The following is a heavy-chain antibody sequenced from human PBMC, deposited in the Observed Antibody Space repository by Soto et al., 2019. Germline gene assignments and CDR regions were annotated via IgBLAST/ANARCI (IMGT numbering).Heavy chain of an antibody. D-gene: IGHD2-15*01. J-gene: IGHJ5*02. V-gene: IGHV2-5*01. CDR3: APRLHFCSVASCYVCFDP. Sequence: SGPTLVNPTHTLTLTCTFSGFSLTSTGVGVGWIRQPPGKALEWLALIYWNDDTYYSPSLKSRLTITKDTSKNQVVLTVTNMDPVDTATSSRAPRLHFCSVASCYVCFDPRGQGTLVAVSS. CDR1: GFSLTSTGVG. CDR2: IYWNDDT.